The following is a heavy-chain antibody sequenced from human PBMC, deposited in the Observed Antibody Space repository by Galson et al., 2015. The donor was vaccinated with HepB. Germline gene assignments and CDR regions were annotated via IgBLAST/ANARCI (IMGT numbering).Heavy chain of an antibody. J-gene: IGHJ6*03. Sequence: TLSLTCTVSGGSISSGGYYWSWIRQHPGKGLEWIGYIYYSGSTYYNPSLKSRVTISVDTSKNQFSLKLSSVTAADTAVYHCARGFREVVPPALRGIGYYYYYMDVWGKGTTVTVSS. V-gene: IGHV4-31*03. CDR1: GGSISSGGYY. D-gene: IGHD2-15*01. CDR3: ARGFREVVPPALRGIGYYYYYMDV. CDR2: IYYSGST.